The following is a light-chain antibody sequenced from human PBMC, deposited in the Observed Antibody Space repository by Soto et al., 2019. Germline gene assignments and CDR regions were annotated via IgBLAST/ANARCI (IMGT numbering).Light chain of an antibody. Sequence: QSVLTQAPSASGTPGRSVSISCSGGTSNIGRNSVNWYQQFPGTAPKLLIYMNDRRPSGVPDRFSAFRSGASASLAISGLQSEDEATYDCAAWDDKRNVVFGGGTKLTVL. CDR2: MND. V-gene: IGLV1-44*01. CDR1: TSNIGRNS. CDR3: AAWDDKRNVV. J-gene: IGLJ2*01.